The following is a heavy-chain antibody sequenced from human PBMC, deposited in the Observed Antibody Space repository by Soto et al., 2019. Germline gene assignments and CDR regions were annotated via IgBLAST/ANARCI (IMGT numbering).Heavy chain of an antibody. J-gene: IGHJ4*02. CDR3: GKASSSNSWSPIDY. D-gene: IGHD3-3*01. CDR1: GFTFDDYA. CDR2: ISWSTSSI. V-gene: IGHV3-9*01. Sequence: GGSLRLSCVASGFTFDDYAMHWVRQIPGKGLQWVSGISWSTSSIGYGASLRGRFLISRDNANKSLYLQMNELRPEDAALYDCGKASSSNSWSPIDYWGQGTMVTVSS.